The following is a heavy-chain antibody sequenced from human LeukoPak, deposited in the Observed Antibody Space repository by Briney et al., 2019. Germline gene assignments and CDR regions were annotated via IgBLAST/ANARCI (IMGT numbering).Heavy chain of an antibody. D-gene: IGHD1-26*01. J-gene: IGHJ4*02. CDR1: GFTFSSYG. V-gene: IGHV3-33*01. Sequence: GGSLRLSCAASGFTFSSYGMHWVRQAPGKGLEWVAVIWYDGSNKYYADSVKGRFTISRDNSKNTLYLQMNSRRAEDTAVYYCARDRPVGDAFDYWGQGTLVTVSS. CDR3: ARDRPVGDAFDY. CDR2: IWYDGSNK.